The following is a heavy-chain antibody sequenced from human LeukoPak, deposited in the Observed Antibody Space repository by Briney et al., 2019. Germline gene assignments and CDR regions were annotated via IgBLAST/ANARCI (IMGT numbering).Heavy chain of an antibody. CDR1: GASFSSSTYY. Sequence: SETLSLTCTVSGASFSSSTYYWGWIRQPPGKGLEWLGSIYYSGSNYYNPSLKSRVTISVDTSKNQFSLKLSSVTAADTAVYYCARHAGGIAAAGTRPFDYWGQGTLVTVSS. V-gene: IGHV4-39*01. CDR2: IYYSGSN. J-gene: IGHJ4*02. D-gene: IGHD6-13*01. CDR3: ARHAGGIAAAGTRPFDY.